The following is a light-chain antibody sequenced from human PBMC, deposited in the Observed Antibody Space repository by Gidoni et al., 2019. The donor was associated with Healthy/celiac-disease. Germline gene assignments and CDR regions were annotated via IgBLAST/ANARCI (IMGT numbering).Light chain of an antibody. Sequence: QSALTQPHSASGSPGQSVTIYCTGTSRDVGGYNYVSWYQQHPGKAPKLMIYEVSKRPSGVPDRFSGSKSGNTASLTVSGLQAEDEADYYCSSYAGSNIVVFGGGTKLTVL. V-gene: IGLV2-8*01. CDR3: SSYAGSNIVV. CDR2: EVS. J-gene: IGLJ2*01. CDR1: SRDVGGYNY.